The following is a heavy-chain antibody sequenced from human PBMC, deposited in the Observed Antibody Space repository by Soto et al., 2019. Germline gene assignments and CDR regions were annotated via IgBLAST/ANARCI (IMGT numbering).Heavy chain of an antibody. Sequence: SETLSLTCTVSGCSISSYYWSWIRQPPGKGLEWIGYIYHSGSSNYNPSLKSRVTILLDTSKNQLSLKLSSVTAADTAVYYCARQRSVLVTTWWFDPWCQGTLLTVVS. J-gene: IGHJ5*02. CDR2: IYHSGSS. D-gene: IGHD5-12*01. CDR1: GCSISSYY. V-gene: IGHV4-59*08. CDR3: ARQRSVLVTTWWFDP.